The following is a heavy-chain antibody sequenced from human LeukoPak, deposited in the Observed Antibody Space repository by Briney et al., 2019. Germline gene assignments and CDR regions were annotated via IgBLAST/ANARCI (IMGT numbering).Heavy chain of an antibody. CDR1: GGSISTYY. J-gene: IGHJ4*02. CDR3: ARGPMVRGVHYFDY. CDR2: IYDSGGT. D-gene: IGHD3-10*01. V-gene: IGHV4-59*01. Sequence: SETLSLTCTVSGGSISTYYWSWIRQPPGKGLEWIGYIYDSGGTNYSPSLKSRVTISVGTSKNQFSLRLNSVTAADTAVYYCARGPMVRGVHYFDYWGQGTLVTVSS.